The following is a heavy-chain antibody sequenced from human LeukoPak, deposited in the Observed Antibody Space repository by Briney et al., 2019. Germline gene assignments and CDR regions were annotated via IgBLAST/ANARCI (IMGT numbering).Heavy chain of an antibody. V-gene: IGHV3-23*01. J-gene: IGHJ4*02. D-gene: IGHD2-15*01. CDR3: AKDQLNRFCSGGSCSVTHDY. CDR2: ITGSTRTT. Sequence: PGGSLRLSCAASGFTVSSNYMSWVRQAPGQGLEWVSSITGSTRTTYYTDFVKGRFIISRDNSRNTLYLQMNSLRAEDTAVYYCAKDQLNRFCSGGSCSVTHDYWGQGTLVTVSS. CDR1: GFTVSSNY.